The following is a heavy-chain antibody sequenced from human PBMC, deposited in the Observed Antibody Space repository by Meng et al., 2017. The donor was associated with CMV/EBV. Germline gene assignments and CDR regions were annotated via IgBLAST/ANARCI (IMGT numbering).Heavy chain of an antibody. CDR2: IGTAGDT. D-gene: IGHD6-13*01. Sequence: GESLKISCAACGFTFSSYDMHWVRQATGKGLEWVSAIGTAGDTYYPGSVKGQFTISRENAKNSLYLQMNSLRAGDTAVYYCARDGRQQLDFDYWGQGTLVTVSS. J-gene: IGHJ4*02. V-gene: IGHV3-13*03. CDR1: GFTFSSYD. CDR3: ARDGRQQLDFDY.